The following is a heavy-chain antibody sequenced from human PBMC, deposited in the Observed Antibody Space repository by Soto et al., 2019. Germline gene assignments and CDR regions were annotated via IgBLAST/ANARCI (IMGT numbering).Heavy chain of an antibody. CDR2: IDPSDSYT. CDR1: GYSFTSYW. Sequence: PGESLKISCKGSGYSFTSYWISWVRQMPGKGLEWMGRIDPSDSYTNYSPSFQGHVTISADKSISTAYLQWSSLKASDTAMYYCARPSYYDSSGYSFDYWGQGTLVTVSS. V-gene: IGHV5-10-1*01. CDR3: ARPSYYDSSGYSFDY. D-gene: IGHD3-22*01. J-gene: IGHJ4*02.